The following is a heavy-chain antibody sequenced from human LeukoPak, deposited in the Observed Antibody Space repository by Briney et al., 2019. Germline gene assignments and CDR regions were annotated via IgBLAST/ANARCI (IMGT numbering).Heavy chain of an antibody. V-gene: IGHV3-53*01. CDR3: ARAGGSYYGSSYMDV. D-gene: IGHD3-10*01. J-gene: IGHJ6*04. CDR2: IYSDGST. Sequence: GGSLRLSCAAFGFTVRSYFMSWVRQAPGKGLEWVSVIYSDGSTYYADSVQGRFTSARDNSRNTVYIQMNSLRAEDTAVYYCARAGGSYYGSSYMDVWGKGTTVTVSS. CDR1: GFTVRSYF.